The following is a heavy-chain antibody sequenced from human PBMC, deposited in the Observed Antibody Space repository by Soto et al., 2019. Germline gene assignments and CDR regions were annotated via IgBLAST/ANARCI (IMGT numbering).Heavy chain of an antibody. D-gene: IGHD6-13*01. CDR1: GFTFSSYD. CDR2: ISGSGGTT. V-gene: IGHV3-23*01. J-gene: IGHJ5*02. CDR3: ARSGSKQLVRGSWFDP. Sequence: VQLLESGGGLVQPGGSLRLSCAASGFTFSSYDMSWVRQAPGKGLEWVSGISGSGGTTWYADSVKGRFTTSRDNSKNTLYLQMNSLRDEDTAVYYCARSGSKQLVRGSWFDPWGQGTLVTVSS.